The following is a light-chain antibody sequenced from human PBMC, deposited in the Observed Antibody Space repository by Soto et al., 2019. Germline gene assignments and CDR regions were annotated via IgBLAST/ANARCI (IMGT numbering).Light chain of an antibody. J-gene: IGLJ3*02. Sequence: QSVLTQPPSVSGAPGQRVTISCTGSSSNIGAGYDVHGYHQLPGTAPKLLIYGNNHRPSGVTDRFSGSRSGTSASLAITGLQAADEADYYCQSYDSSLSVWVFGGGTKLTVL. V-gene: IGLV1-40*01. CDR1: SSNIGAGYD. CDR2: GNN. CDR3: QSYDSSLSVWV.